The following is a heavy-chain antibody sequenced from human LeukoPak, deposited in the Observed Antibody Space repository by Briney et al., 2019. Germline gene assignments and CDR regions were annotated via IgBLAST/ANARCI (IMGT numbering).Heavy chain of an antibody. CDR1: GGTFSSYA. Sequence: SVKVSCKASGGTFSSYAISWVRQAPGQGLEWMGGIIPIFGTANYAQKFQGRVTITADESTSTAYMELSSLRSEDTAVYYCARVSEGMLLTFGGVIVIPRPLDYWGQGTLVTVSS. V-gene: IGHV1-69*01. J-gene: IGHJ4*02. D-gene: IGHD3-16*02. CDR3: ARVSEGMLLTFGGVIVIPRPLDY. CDR2: IIPIFGTA.